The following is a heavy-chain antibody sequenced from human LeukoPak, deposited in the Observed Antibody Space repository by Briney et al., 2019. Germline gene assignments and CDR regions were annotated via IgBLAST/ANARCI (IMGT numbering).Heavy chain of an antibody. J-gene: IGHJ4*02. CDR1: GFTFSSYG. CDR2: IWYDGSNK. Sequence: GGSLRLSCAASGFTFSSYGMHWVRQAPGKGLEWVAVIWYDGSNKYYADSVKGRFTISRDNSKNTLYLQMNSLRAEDTAVYYCARQIASAGTAGFDFWGQGALVTVSS. D-gene: IGHD6-13*01. V-gene: IGHV3-33*01. CDR3: ARQIASAGTAGFDF.